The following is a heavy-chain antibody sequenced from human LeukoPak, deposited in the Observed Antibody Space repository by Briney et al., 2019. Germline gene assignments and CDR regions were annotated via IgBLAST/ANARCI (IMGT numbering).Heavy chain of an antibody. Sequence: GGSLRLSCAASGFTFSSYGMHWVRQAPGKGLEWVAVIWYDGSNKYYADSVKGRFTISRDNSKNTLYLQMNSLSAEDTAVYYCAKRVPGWYYCDSWGQGTVVTVSS. V-gene: IGHV3-33*06. CDR1: GFTFSSYG. CDR2: IWYDGSNK. J-gene: IGHJ4*02. CDR3: AKRVPGWYYCDS. D-gene: IGHD6-19*01.